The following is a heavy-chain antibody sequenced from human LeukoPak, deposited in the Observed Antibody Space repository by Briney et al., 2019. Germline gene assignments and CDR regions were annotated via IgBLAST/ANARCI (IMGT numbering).Heavy chain of an antibody. CDR3: TTYGWYGSYSFDY. Sequence: GSLRLSCAASGFTFSSYAMSWVRQAPGKGLEWVGRIKSKTDGGTTDYAAPVKGRFTISRDDSKNTLYLQMNSLKTEDTAVYYCTTYGWYGSYSFDYWGQGTLVTVSS. CDR1: GFTFSSYA. J-gene: IGHJ4*02. V-gene: IGHV3-15*01. CDR2: IKSKTDGGTT. D-gene: IGHD5-24*01.